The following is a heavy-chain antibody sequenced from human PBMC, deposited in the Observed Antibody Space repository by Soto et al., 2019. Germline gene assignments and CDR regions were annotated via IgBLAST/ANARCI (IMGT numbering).Heavy chain of an antibody. CDR2: IYWDDDK. CDR3: AHSPPGIAAAGTVNWFDP. Sequence: QITLKESGPTLVKPTQTLTLTCTFSGFSLSTSGVGVGWIRQPPGKALEWLALIYWDDDKRYSPSLKSRHTIAKEHSKNLVVLTMTNMDPVDTATYYCAHSPPGIAAAGTVNWFDPWGQGTLVTVSS. D-gene: IGHD6-13*01. V-gene: IGHV2-5*02. J-gene: IGHJ5*02. CDR1: GFSLSTSGVG.